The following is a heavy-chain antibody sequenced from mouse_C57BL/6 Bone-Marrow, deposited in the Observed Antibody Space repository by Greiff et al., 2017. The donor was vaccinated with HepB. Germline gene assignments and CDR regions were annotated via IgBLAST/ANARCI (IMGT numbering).Heavy chain of an antibody. J-gene: IGHJ3*01. V-gene: IGHV3-6*01. CDR1: GYSITSGYY. CDR3: AREEAY. Sequence: EVQLQESGPGLVKPSQSLSLTCSVTGYSITSGYYWNWIRQFPGNKLEWMGYISYDGSNNYNPSLKNRISITRDTSKNQVFLKLNSVTTEDTATYYCAREEAYWGQGTLVTVSA. CDR2: ISYDGSN.